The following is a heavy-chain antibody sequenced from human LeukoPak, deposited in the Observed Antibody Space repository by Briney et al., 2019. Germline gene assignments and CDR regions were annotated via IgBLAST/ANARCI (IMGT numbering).Heavy chain of an antibody. D-gene: IGHD3-22*01. Sequence: PGESLKISCEGSGYSFTSYWIGWVRQMPGKGLEWGAIIYPGDSDTIYSPSFQGQVTISADNSISTAYLQWSSLKASDTAMYYCARSSDSSGFSDYFDYWGQGTLVTVSS. CDR3: ARSSDSSGFSDYFDY. CDR1: GYSFTSYW. CDR2: IYPGDSDT. J-gene: IGHJ4*02. V-gene: IGHV5-51*01.